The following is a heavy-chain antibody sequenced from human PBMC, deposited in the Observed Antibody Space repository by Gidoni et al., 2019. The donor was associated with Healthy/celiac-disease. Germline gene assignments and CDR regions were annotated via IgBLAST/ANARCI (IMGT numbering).Heavy chain of an antibody. CDR3: ARDDDLRGFDP. CDR1: GFTFSSYA. CDR2: ISYDGSNK. Sequence: QVQLVESGGGVVQPGRSLRLSCAASGFTFSSYAMHWVRQAPGKGLEWVAVISYDGSNKYYADSVKGRFTISRDNSKNTLYLQMNSLRAEDTAVYYCARDDDLRGFDPWGQGTLVTVSS. J-gene: IGHJ5*02. V-gene: IGHV3-30-3*01.